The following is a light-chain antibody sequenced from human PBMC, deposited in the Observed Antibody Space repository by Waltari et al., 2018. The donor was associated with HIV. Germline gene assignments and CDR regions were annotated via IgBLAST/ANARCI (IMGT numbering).Light chain of an antibody. V-gene: IGKV1D-12*01. CDR1: QDINSW. Sequence: DIQMTQSPSSVSASVGDRVTITCRASQDINSWLAWYQEKPGKAPKLLIYATANLQDGVPSRFSGNGSATEFTLSVTNLQPDDFATYYCHQSKSLPHTFGQGTRLEIK. CDR3: HQSKSLPHT. CDR2: ATA. J-gene: IGKJ5*01.